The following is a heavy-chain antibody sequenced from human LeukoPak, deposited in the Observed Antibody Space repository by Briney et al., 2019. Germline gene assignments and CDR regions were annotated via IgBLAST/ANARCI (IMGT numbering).Heavy chain of an antibody. J-gene: IGHJ5*02. Sequence: GGSLRLSCEASGFTFTNYWMNWVRQAPGKGLEWVASIKQDGSQKSYVDSVKGRFTISRDNAKNSLSLQMDSLRGEDTAVYYCASPSEWFGELFPFDPWGQGTLVTVSS. D-gene: IGHD3-10*01. CDR2: IKQDGSQK. V-gene: IGHV3-7*01. CDR1: GFTFTNYW. CDR3: ASPSEWFGELFPFDP.